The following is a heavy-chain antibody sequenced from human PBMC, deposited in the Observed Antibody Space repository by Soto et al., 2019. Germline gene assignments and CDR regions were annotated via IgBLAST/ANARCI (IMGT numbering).Heavy chain of an antibody. CDR2: ISGSGGST. V-gene: IGHV3-23*01. D-gene: IGHD3-10*01. CDR1: GFTFSSYA. Sequence: GGSLRLSCAASGFTFSSYAMSWVRQAPGKGLEWVSAISGSGGSTYYGDSVKGRVTISRDNSKNTLYLQMNSLRAEDTAVYYCAPAFTGPGRFSRPVYYYYFMDVWGTGTTVTVSS. CDR3: APAFTGPGRFSRPVYYYYFMDV. J-gene: IGHJ6*03.